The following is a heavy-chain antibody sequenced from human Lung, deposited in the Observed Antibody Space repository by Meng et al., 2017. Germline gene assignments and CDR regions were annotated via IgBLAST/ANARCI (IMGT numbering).Heavy chain of an antibody. J-gene: IGHJ4*02. D-gene: IGHD4-11*01. CDR2: INHSGST. Sequence: QVQLQQWGAGLLNPSETLSLTCVVSGGSFSDYYWSWIRQPPGKGLEWIGEINHSGSTNYNPSLESRATISVDTSQNNLSLKLSSVTAADSAVYYCARGPTTMAHDFDYWGQGTLVTASS. CDR3: ARGPTTMAHDFDY. CDR1: GGSFSDYY. V-gene: IGHV4-34*01.